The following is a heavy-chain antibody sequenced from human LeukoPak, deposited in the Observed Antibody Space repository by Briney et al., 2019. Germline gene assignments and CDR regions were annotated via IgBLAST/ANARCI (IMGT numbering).Heavy chain of an antibody. Sequence: ASVKVSCKVSGYTLTELSMHWVRQAPGKGLEWMGGFDPEDGETIYAQKFQGRVTMTEDTSTDTAYMELSSLRSEDTAVYYCATTLLDYSRTRYYFDYWGQGTLVTVSS. D-gene: IGHD4-11*01. CDR3: ATTLLDYSRTRYYFDY. CDR1: GYTLTELS. CDR2: FDPEDGET. J-gene: IGHJ4*02. V-gene: IGHV1-24*01.